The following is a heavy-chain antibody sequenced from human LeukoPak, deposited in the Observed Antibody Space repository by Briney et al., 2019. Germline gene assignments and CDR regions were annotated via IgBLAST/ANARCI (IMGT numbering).Heavy chain of an antibody. CDR3: AKQLGYCSDGSCYFPY. V-gene: IGHV3-23*01. CDR2: ISNNGGYT. D-gene: IGHD2-15*01. J-gene: IGHJ4*02. Sequence: PGRSLRLSCAASGFTFSSSAMSWVRQAPGKGLGWVSAISNNGGYTYYADSVQGRFTISRDNSKSTLCLQMNSLRAEDTAVYYCAKQLGYCSDGSCYFPYWGQGTLVTVSS. CDR1: GFTFSSSA.